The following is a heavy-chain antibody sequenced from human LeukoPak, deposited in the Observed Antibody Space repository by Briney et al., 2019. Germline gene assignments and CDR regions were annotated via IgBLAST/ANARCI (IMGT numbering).Heavy chain of an antibody. CDR3: ARDRVVVTARDYYYYYGMDV. D-gene: IGHD2-21*02. Sequence: PGGSLRLSCAASGFTFSSYSMNWVRQAPGKGLEWVSSISSSSSYIYYADSVKGRFTISRDNAKNSLYLQMNSLRAEDTAVYYCARDRVVVTARDYYYYYGMDVWGQGTTVTVSS. CDR1: GFTFSSYS. V-gene: IGHV3-21*01. J-gene: IGHJ6*02. CDR2: ISSSSSYI.